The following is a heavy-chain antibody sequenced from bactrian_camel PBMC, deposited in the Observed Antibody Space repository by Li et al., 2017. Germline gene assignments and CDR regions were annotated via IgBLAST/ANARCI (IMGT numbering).Heavy chain of an antibody. CDR2: IANNGRT. V-gene: IGHV3S53*01. D-gene: IGHD1*01. CDR3: AAAFTDFCTYGPVLVHWSY. J-gene: IGHJ4*01. Sequence: HVQLVESGGGSVQAGGSLTLSCLASGYTRSRGTMAWFRQAPGKECEGVATIANNGRTIYADSVLGRFTISEDNSNTLSLQMNSLVPEDTAKYYCAAAFTDFCTYGPVLVHWSYWGQGTQVTVS. CDR1: GYTRSRGT.